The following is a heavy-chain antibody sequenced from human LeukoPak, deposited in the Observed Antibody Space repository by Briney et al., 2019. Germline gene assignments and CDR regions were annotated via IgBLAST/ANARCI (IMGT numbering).Heavy chain of an antibody. J-gene: IGHJ3*02. V-gene: IGHV3-23*01. CDR3: ARDPYYYESSGYFFGAFDI. CDR1: GFNFGSYV. CDR2: ISGSGHST. Sequence: GGTLRLSCVGTGFNFGSYVMSWVRQAPGKGLEWVSVISGSGHSTYYAESVKGRFTISRDNAKNSLHLQMNSLRAEDTAVYYCARDPYYYESSGYFFGAFDIWGQGTMVTVSS. D-gene: IGHD3-22*01.